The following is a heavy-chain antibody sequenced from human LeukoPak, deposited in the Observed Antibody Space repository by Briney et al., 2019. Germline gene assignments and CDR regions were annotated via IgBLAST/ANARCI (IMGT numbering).Heavy chain of an antibody. Sequence: GGSLRLSCAASGFTFSSYTMNWVRQAPGKGLEWISSMSGSSDIYYADSVRARFTISRDNAKNSLFLQMNSLRADDTAVYYCVRIPNSANFPNWFDPWGQGTLVTVSS. V-gene: IGHV3-21*01. D-gene: IGHD4/OR15-4a*01. CDR3: VRIPNSANFPNWFDP. CDR1: GFTFSSYT. CDR2: MSGSSDI. J-gene: IGHJ5*02.